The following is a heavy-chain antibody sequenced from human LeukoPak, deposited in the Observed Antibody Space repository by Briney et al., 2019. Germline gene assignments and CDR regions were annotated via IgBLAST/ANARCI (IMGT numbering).Heavy chain of an antibody. Sequence: SETLSLTCTVSGGSISSGSYYWSWIRQPAGKGLEWIGRIYTSGSTNYNPSLKSRVTISVDTSKNQFSLKLSSVTAADTAVYYCAREEDYYYYMDVWGKGTTVTVPS. V-gene: IGHV4-61*02. CDR1: GGSISSGSYY. CDR2: IYTSGST. J-gene: IGHJ6*03. CDR3: AREEDYYYYMDV.